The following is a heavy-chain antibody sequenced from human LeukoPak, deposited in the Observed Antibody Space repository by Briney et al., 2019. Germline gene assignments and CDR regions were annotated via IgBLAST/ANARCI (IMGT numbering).Heavy chain of an antibody. V-gene: IGHV1-46*01. Sequence: GASVKVSCRASGYTLTDYYMHWVRQAPGQGLGWMGIINPSGGSTSYAQKFQGRVTMTRDTSTSTVYMELSSLRSEDTAVYYCARDGYCSGGSCYRWYFDLWGRGTLVTVSS. CDR3: ARDGYCSGGSCYRWYFDL. CDR2: INPSGGST. D-gene: IGHD2-15*01. J-gene: IGHJ2*01. CDR1: GYTLTDYY.